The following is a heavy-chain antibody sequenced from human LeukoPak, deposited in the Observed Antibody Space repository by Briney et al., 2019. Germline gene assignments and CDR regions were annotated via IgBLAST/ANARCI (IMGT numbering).Heavy chain of an antibody. D-gene: IGHD5-18*01. CDR2: ISYDGSNK. Sequence: GGSLRLSCAASGFTFSSYGMHWVRQAPGKGLEWVAVISYDGSNKYYADSVKGRFTISRDNSKNTLYLQMDSLRAEDTAVHYCAKDLVAGVTGAFDIWGQGTMVTVSS. V-gene: IGHV3-30*18. J-gene: IGHJ3*02. CDR1: GFTFSSYG. CDR3: AKDLVAGVTGAFDI.